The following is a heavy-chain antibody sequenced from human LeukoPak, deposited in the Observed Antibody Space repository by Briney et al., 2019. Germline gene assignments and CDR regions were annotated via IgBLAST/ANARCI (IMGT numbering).Heavy chain of an antibody. CDR3: ATGSGYYFDY. CDR1: GFTFSSYG. CDR2: IRHDGSNK. Sequence: GGSLRLSCAASGFTFSSYGMHWVRQAPGKGLEWVAFIRHDGSNKYYADSVKGRFTISRDNSKNTLYLQMNSLRAEDTAVYYCATGSGYYFDYWGQGTLVTVSS. D-gene: IGHD3-22*01. J-gene: IGHJ4*02. V-gene: IGHV3-30*02.